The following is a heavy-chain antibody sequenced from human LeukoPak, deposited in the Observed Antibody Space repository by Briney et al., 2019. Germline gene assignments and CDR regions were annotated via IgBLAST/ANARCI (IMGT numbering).Heavy chain of an antibody. V-gene: IGHV3-30*18. CDR3: AKGSYTTGWYNNLDL. Sequence: GGSLRLSCVASGFTFSSSAFHWVRQAPGKGLDWVALISYDGSINYYADSVKGRFTISRDNTRGTLYLQMDSLRADDTAVYYCAKGSYTTGWYNNLDLWGQGTLVTVSS. J-gene: IGHJ5*02. CDR1: GFTFSSSA. CDR2: ISYDGSIN. D-gene: IGHD6-19*01.